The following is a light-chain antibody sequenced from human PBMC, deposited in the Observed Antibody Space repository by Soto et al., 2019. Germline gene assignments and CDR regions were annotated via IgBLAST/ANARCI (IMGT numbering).Light chain of an antibody. CDR1: QSVNSNY. CDR3: QHYGPSFLLT. J-gene: IGKJ4*01. Sequence: EIVLTQSPGTVSLSPGERAALSCRASQSVNSNYLAWYQQKPGQAPRLLMYYASTRATGIPDRFSGSGSGTEFTLTINSLEPADFAVYYCQHYGPSFLLTFGGGTKVEI. CDR2: YAS. V-gene: IGKV3-20*01.